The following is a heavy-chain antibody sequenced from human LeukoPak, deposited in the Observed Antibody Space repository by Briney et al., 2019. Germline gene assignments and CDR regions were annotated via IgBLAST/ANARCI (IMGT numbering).Heavy chain of an antibody. V-gene: IGHV5-51*04. D-gene: IGHD5-12*01. Sequence: GESLKISCKGSGYSFTSHWIGWVRQMPGKGLEWMGIIYPGDFDTRYSPSFQGQVTISADKPISTAYLQWSSLKASDTAMYYCARVSTPSAYDPFDFWGQGTLVTVSS. J-gene: IGHJ4*02. CDR1: GYSFTSHW. CDR2: IYPGDFDT. CDR3: ARVSTPSAYDPFDF.